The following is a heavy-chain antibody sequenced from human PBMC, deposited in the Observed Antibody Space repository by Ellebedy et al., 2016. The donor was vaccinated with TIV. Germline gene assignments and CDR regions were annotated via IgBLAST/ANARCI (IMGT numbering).Heavy chain of an antibody. J-gene: IGHJ4*02. Sequence: PGGSLRLSCVASGFTFDSYAMHWVRQAPGKGLEWVAVISHDGSSQYYADSVKGRFTVSRDNSMTTVYLEINSLRAEDTALYYCARDLDKSSGWYGGAAYWGQGTLVTVSS. CDR2: ISHDGSSQ. V-gene: IGHV3-30-3*01. CDR3: ARDLDKSSGWYGGAAY. CDR1: GFTFDSYA. D-gene: IGHD6-19*01.